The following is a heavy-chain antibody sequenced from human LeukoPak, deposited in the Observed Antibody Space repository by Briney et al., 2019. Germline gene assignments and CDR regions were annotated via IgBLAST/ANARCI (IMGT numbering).Heavy chain of an antibody. CDR3: ARAAGYYDSSGYYYGHNWFDP. CDR2: MNPNSGNT. V-gene: IGHV1-8*01. J-gene: IGHJ5*02. Sequence: ASVKDSCKASGYTFTSYDINWVRQATGQGLEWMGWMNPNSGNTGYAQKFQGRVTMARNTSISTAYMELSSLRSEDTAVYYCARAAGYYDSSGYYYGHNWFDPWGQGTLVTVSS. D-gene: IGHD3-22*01. CDR1: GYTFTSYD.